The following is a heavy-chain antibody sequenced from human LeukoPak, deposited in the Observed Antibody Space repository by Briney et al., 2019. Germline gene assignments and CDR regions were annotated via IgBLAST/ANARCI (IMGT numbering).Heavy chain of an antibody. CDR1: GGSISSYY. V-gene: IGHV4-4*07. Sequence: SETLSLTCTVSGGSISSYYWSWIRQPAGKGLEWIGCIYTSGSTNYNPSLKSRVTISVDTSKNQFSLKLSSVTAADTAVYYCAQDSGPRGLDPWGQGTLVTVSS. D-gene: IGHD5-12*01. J-gene: IGHJ5*02. CDR3: AQDSGPRGLDP. CDR2: IYTSGST.